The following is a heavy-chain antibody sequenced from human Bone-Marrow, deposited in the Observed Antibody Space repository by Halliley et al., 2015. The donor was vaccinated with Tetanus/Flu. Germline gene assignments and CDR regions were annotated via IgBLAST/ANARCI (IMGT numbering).Heavy chain of an antibody. V-gene: IGHV3-23*01. Sequence: ITGSTESTSYADSVKGRFTISRDNPKNTLYLQMSSLRAEDTAIYYCAKGENDYESTGYYRPFDYWGPGTLVTVSS. D-gene: IGHD3-22*01. J-gene: IGHJ4*02. CDR2: ITGSTEST. CDR3: AKGENDYESTGYYRPFDY.